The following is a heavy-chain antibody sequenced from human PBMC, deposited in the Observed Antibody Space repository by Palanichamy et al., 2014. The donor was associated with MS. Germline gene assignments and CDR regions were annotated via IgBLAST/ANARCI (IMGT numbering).Heavy chain of an antibody. V-gene: IGHV4-39*01. CDR3: ARRSGNENYFDS. J-gene: IGHJ4*02. CDR2: ISYSGST. CDR1: GGSITRSSFN. Sequence: QLQLQESGPGLVKPSETLSLACTVSGGSITRSSFNWGWIRQPPGKGLEWIGNISYSGSTYYSPSLKSRVTISADTSANQFSLKLNPVTAADTAVYFCARRSGNENYFDSWGQGTLVTVSS. D-gene: IGHD5-12*01.